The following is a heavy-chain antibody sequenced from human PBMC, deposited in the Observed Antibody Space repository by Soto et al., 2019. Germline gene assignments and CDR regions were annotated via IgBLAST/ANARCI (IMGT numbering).Heavy chain of an antibody. J-gene: IGHJ4*01. CDR1: GYTFTSYG. CDR2: ISAYNGNT. D-gene: IGHD3-9*01. CDR3: ARVFFYFLTGDDGYFYF. V-gene: IGHV1-18*01. Sequence: GASVKVSCKASGYTFTSYGISWVRQAPGQGLEWMGWISAYNGNTNYAQKLQGRVTMTTDTSTSTAYMELRSLRSDDTAVYYCARVFFYFLTGDDGYFYFCRHGSLVTVYS.